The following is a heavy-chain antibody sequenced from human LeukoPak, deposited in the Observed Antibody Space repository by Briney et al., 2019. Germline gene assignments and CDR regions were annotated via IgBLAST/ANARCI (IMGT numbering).Heavy chain of an antibody. D-gene: IGHD1-7*01. V-gene: IGHV3-72*01. CDR2: ARNKPKGYTT. CDR3: ATVEGNYGH. J-gene: IGHJ1*01. CDR1: GSTFSDHY. Sequence: GGSLRLSCEVFGSTFSDHYMDWVRQAPGKGLEWVGRARNKPKGYTTVYAASVKGRLTISRDDSKDSLYLQMNSLKTDDTAVYYCATVEGNYGHWGQGTLVTVSS.